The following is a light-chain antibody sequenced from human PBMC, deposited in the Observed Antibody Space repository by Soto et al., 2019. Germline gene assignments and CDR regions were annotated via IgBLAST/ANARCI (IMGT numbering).Light chain of an antibody. CDR3: CSYPDKYTYV. CDR2: DVT. J-gene: IGLJ1*01. Sequence: QCALSQARAVSGTPGRSVTISCTGTSSDIGDYDYVSWYQPHAGKAPSLMIYDVTKRPSGVPDRFSGSKSGSTASLTISGLQADDEADYYCCSYPDKYTYVFGTGSKVTV. CDR1: SSDIGDYDY. V-gene: IGLV2-11*01.